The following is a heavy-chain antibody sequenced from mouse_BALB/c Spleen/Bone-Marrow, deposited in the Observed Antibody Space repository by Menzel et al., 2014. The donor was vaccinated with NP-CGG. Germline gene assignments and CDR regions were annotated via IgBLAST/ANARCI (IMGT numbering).Heavy chain of an antibody. Sequence: QVQLKESGAELVRPGTSVKISCKASGYTFTNYWLGWVKQRPGHGLEWIGDIYPGGGYTNYNEKFKGKATLTADTSSSTAYLQLSSLTSEDSAVYFCAREVRRYFDVWGAGTTVTVSS. CDR2: IYPGGGYT. CDR3: AREVRRYFDV. CDR1: GYTFTNYW. V-gene: IGHV1-63*02. D-gene: IGHD2-14*01. J-gene: IGHJ1*01.